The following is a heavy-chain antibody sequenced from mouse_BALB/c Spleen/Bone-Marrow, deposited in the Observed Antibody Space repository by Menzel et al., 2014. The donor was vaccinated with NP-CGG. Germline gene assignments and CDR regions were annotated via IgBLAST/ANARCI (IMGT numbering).Heavy chain of an antibody. J-gene: IGHJ3*01. CDR1: GFNIKDTY. Sequence: VHVQQPGAELVKPGASVKLSCTASGFNIKDTYMHWVKQRPEQGLEWIGRIDPANGNTKYDPKFQGKATITADTSSNTAYLQLSSLTSEDTAVYYCARGGAFAYWGQGTLVTVSA. V-gene: IGHV14-3*02. CDR3: ARGGAFAY. CDR2: IDPANGNT.